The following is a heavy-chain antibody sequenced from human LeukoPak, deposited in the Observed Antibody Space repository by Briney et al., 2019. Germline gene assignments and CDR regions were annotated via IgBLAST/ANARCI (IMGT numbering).Heavy chain of an antibody. V-gene: IGHV3-7*03. D-gene: IGHD2-15*01. CDR1: GFTFSSYW. CDR2: INQDGGEN. CDR3: ARYCSGGSCFDY. J-gene: IGHJ4*02. Sequence: PGGSLRLSCAASGFTFSSYWMHWVRQAPGKGLEWVANINQDGGENYYVDSVKGRFTISRDNAKNSLYLQMNSLRAEDTAVYYCARYCSGGSCFDYWGQGTLVTVSS.